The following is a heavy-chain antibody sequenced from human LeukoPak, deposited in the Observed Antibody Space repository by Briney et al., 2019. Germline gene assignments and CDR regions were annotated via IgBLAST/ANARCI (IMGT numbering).Heavy chain of an antibody. D-gene: IGHD3-10*01. J-gene: IGHJ4*02. CDR3: ARGTIFRGGDKDS. CDR1: GGSISRYY. V-gene: IGHV4-59*01. Sequence: SETLSLTCTVSGGSISRYYWSWIRQPPGKGLEWIGYISYSGSTNYNPSLKSRVTMSVDTSTNQFSLNLSSVTAADTAVYYCARGTIFRGGDKDSWGQGTLVTVSS. CDR2: ISYSGST.